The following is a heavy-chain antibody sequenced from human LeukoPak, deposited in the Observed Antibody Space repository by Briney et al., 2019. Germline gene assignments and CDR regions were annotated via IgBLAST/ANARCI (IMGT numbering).Heavy chain of an antibody. Sequence: SETLSLTCAVYGGSFSGYYWSWIRQPPGKGLEWIGEINHSGSTNYNPSLKSRVTISVDTSKNQFSLKLSSVTAADTAVYYCARHGSISSGALVWGQGTLVTVSS. CDR2: INHSGST. J-gene: IGHJ4*02. CDR3: ARHGSISSGALV. V-gene: IGHV4-34*01. D-gene: IGHD3-22*01. CDR1: GGSFSGYY.